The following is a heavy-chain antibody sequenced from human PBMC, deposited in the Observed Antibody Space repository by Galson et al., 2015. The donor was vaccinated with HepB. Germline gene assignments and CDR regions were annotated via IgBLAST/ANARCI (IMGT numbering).Heavy chain of an antibody. Sequence: SLRLSCAASGFTFSSYSMNWVRQAPGKGLEWVSSISSSSSYIYYADSVKGRFTISRDNAKNSLYLQMNSLRAEDTAVYYCARGSGYDSGIYAFDIWGQGTMVTVSS. V-gene: IGHV3-21*01. D-gene: IGHD5-12*01. CDR2: ISSSSSYI. J-gene: IGHJ3*02. CDR1: GFTFSSYS. CDR3: ARGSGYDSGIYAFDI.